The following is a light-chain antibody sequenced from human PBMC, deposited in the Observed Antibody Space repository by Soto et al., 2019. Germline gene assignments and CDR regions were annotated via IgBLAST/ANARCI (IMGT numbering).Light chain of an antibody. CDR2: EVS. J-gene: IGLJ1*01. Sequence: QSALTQPPSASGSPGQSVTISCTGTSSDVGGYNYVSWYQQHPGKAPKLMIYEVSKRPSGVPDRFSGSKSGNTASPTVSGLQAEDEADYYCCSYAGSRVFGTGTKLTVL. CDR3: CSYAGSRV. CDR1: SSDVGGYNY. V-gene: IGLV2-8*01.